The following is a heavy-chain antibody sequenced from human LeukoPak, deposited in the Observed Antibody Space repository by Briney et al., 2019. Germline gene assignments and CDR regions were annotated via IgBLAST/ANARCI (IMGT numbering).Heavy chain of an antibody. CDR3: ARQSGTYWGLDY. CDR1: GYTFTDYY. D-gene: IGHD1-26*01. J-gene: IGHJ4*02. Sequence: ASVKVSCKASGYTFTDYYIHWVRQAPGHGLEWLGWMNVKTGATSSAQRFPGRFTMTRDTSIGTASMEFSSLTSDDTAVYYCARQSGTYWGLDYWGQGTLVTVAS. CDR2: MNVKTGAT. V-gene: IGHV1-2*02.